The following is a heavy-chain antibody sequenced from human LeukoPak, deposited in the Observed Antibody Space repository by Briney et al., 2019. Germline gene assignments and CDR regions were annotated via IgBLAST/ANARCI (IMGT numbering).Heavy chain of an antibody. V-gene: IGHV1-46*01. J-gene: IGHJ6*02. CDR3: ARDGSRWVSGYPYYYYGMDV. CDR1: GYTFTSYY. CDR2: INPSGGST. Sequence: ASVKLSCKASGYTFTSYYLHWVRQAPGQGLEWMGTINPSGGSTTYAQKLQGRVTMTTDTSTSTAYMELRSLRSDDTAVYYCARDGSRWVSGYPYYYYGMDVWGQGTAVTVSS. D-gene: IGHD3-22*01.